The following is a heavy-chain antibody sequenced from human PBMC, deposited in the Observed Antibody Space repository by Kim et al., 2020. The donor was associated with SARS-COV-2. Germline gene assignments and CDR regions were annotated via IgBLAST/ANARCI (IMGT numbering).Heavy chain of an antibody. CDR3: AREYYYDSSGYYSLHAFDI. Sequence: SETLSLTCTVSGGSISSYYWSWIRQPAGKGLEWIGRIYTSGSTNYNPSLKSRVTMSVDTSKNQFSLKLSSVTAADTAVYYCAREYYYDSSGYYSLHAFDIWGQGTMVTVSS. CDR1: GGSISSYY. J-gene: IGHJ3*02. V-gene: IGHV4-4*07. D-gene: IGHD3-22*01. CDR2: IYTSGST.